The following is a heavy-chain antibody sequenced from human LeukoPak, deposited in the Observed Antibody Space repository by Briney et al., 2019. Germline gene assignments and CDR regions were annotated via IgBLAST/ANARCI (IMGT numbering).Heavy chain of an antibody. CDR2: IRYDGSNN. Sequence: PGGSLRLSCAASGFNFNSYGMHWVRQAPGKGLEWVAFIRYDGSNNYYADSLKGRFTISRDNSKNTLYLQMNSLRAEDTALYYCAKDIGRFPHALDIWGQGTMVTVSS. CDR3: AKDIGRFPHALDI. D-gene: IGHD1-26*01. V-gene: IGHV3-30*02. J-gene: IGHJ3*02. CDR1: GFNFNSYG.